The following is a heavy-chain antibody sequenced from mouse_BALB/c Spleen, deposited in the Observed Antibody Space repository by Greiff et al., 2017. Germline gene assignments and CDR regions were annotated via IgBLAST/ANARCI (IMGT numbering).Heavy chain of an antibody. Sequence: DVKLVESGGGLVQPGGSRKLSCAASGFTFSDYGMAWVRQAPGKGPEWVAFISNLAYSIYYADTVTGRFTISRENAKNTLYLEMSSLRSEDTAMYYCARDDGYYYAMDYWGQGTSVTVSS. CDR3: ARDDGYYYAMDY. J-gene: IGHJ4*01. CDR2: ISNLAYSI. D-gene: IGHD2-3*01. CDR1: GFTFSDYG. V-gene: IGHV5-15*02.